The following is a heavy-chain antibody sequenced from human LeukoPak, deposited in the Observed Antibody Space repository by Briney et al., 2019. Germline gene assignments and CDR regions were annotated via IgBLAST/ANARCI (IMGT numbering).Heavy chain of an antibody. CDR1: GYTFTSYY. CDR3: ARAAGYSYGYYYGMDV. D-gene: IGHD5-18*01. CDR2: INPSGGST. Sequence: ASVTVSCKASGYTFTSYYMHWVRQAPGQGLEWMGIINPSGGSTSYAQKFQGRVTMTRDTSTSTVYMELSSLRSEDTAVYYCARAAGYSYGYYYGMDVWGQGTTVTVSS. V-gene: IGHV1-46*01. J-gene: IGHJ6*02.